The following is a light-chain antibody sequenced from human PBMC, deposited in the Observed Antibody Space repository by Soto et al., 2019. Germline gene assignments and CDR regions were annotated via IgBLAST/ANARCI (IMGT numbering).Light chain of an antibody. CDR2: YDD. Sequence: HSVLTQPPSVSEAPRQRVTISCSGSSSNIGNNAINWYQQLPGKAPKLLIYYDDLLPSGVSDRFSGSKSGTSASLAISGLESEDEADYYCASWDDCVNGRVFGGATKRTVL. CDR1: SSNIGNNA. CDR3: ASWDDCVNGRV. V-gene: IGLV1-36*01. J-gene: IGLJ2*01.